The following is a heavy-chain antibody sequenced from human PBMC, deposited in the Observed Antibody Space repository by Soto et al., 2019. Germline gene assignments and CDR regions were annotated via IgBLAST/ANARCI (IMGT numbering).Heavy chain of an antibody. CDR3: ATEYGDYGVVGS. J-gene: IGHJ1*01. CDR2: IHYNGST. D-gene: IGHD4-17*01. CDR1: GGSISSYL. Sequence: QVQLQESGPGLVKPSETLSLTCSVSGGSISSYLCSWIRQPPVKGLEWLGYIHYNGSTNYKSSLKSRVTISADTSKNQFSLKLSSVTAADTALYYCATEYGDYGVVGSWGQGNLVNVSS. V-gene: IGHV4-59*01.